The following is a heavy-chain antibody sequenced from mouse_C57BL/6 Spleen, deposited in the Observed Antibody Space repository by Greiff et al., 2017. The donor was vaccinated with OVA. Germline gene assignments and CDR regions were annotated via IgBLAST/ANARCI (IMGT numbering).Heavy chain of an antibody. D-gene: IGHD2-2*01. V-gene: IGHV5-2*01. CDR1: EYEFPSHD. Sequence: EVKLQESGGGLVQPGESLKLSCESNEYEFPSHDMSWVRKTPEKRLELVAAINSDGGSTYYPDTMERRFIISRDNTKKTLYLQMSSLRSEDTALYYCARRGGYDGWYFDVWGTGTTVTVSS. CDR2: INSDGGST. J-gene: IGHJ1*03. CDR3: ARRGGYDGWYFDV.